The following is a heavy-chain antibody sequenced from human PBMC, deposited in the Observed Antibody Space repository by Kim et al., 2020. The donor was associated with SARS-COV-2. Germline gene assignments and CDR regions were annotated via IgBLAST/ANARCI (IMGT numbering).Heavy chain of an antibody. CDR3: ARVGVIAAAEYYYYGMDV. CDR2: MYTSGST. D-gene: IGHD6-13*01. V-gene: IGHV4-4*07. J-gene: IGHJ6*02. Sequence: SETLSLTCTVSGGSISSYYWSWIRQPAGKALEWIGRMYTSGSTNYNPSLKSRVTMSVDTSKNQFSLKLSSVTAADTAVYYCARVGVIAAAEYYYYGMDVWGQGTTVTVSS. CDR1: GGSISSYY.